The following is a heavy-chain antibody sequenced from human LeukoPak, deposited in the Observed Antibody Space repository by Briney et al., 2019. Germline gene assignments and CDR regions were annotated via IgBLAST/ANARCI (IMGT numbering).Heavy chain of an antibody. J-gene: IGHJ4*02. CDR2: IYSSGST. Sequence: SQTLCLSCTVSGGSISGSYWSWIRQPAGKGLEWIGRIYSSGSTNYNPSLTSRVTMSVDTSKNQVSLKLNSVTAADTAVYYCARGFCSGGSCDLFDSWGQG. CDR1: GGSISGSY. CDR3: ARGFCSGGSCDLFDS. D-gene: IGHD2-15*01. V-gene: IGHV4-4*07.